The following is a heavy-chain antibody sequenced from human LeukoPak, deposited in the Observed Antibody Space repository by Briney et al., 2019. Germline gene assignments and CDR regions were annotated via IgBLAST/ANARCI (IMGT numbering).Heavy chain of an antibody. D-gene: IGHD1-26*01. V-gene: IGHV1-8*02. J-gene: IGHJ4*02. CDR2: MNPNSGNT. CDR3: ARGRGMFVVGAKQDY. CDR1: GYTFTSYG. Sequence: ASVKVSCKASGYTFTSYGISWVRQATGQGLEWMGWMNPNSGNTGYAQKFQGRVTMTRNTSISTAYMELSSLRSEDTAVYYCARGRGMFVVGAKQDYWGQGTLVTVSS.